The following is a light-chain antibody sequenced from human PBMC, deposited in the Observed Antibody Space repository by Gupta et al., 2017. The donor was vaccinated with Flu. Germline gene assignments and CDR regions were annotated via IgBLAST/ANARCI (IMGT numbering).Light chain of an antibody. V-gene: IGKV1-9*01. CDR3: QQRDSYPIT. CDR1: QGIGSL. CDR2: TAS. J-gene: IGKJ5*01. Sequence: PSFLSVSVGDRVTITCRASQGIGSLLAWYQQKPGKAPKLLIHTASELHSGVPSRFSGSGSGTEFTLTITSLQPEDFASYYCQQRDSYPITFGQGTXLEIK.